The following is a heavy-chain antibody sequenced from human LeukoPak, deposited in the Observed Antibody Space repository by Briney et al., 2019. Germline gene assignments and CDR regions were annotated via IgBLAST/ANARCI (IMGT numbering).Heavy chain of an antibody. CDR2: INHSGST. D-gene: IGHD1-26*01. CDR3: ARGGGSSSYYYGMDV. J-gene: IGHJ6*02. CDR1: GESFSGSY. Sequence: SETLSHTCAVYGESFSGSYWTWIRQPPGEGLEWIGEINHSGSTNYNPSLKSRVTISVDTSRNQFSLKLSSVTAADTAVYYCARGGGSSSYYYGMDVWGQGTTVTVSS. V-gene: IGHV4-34*01.